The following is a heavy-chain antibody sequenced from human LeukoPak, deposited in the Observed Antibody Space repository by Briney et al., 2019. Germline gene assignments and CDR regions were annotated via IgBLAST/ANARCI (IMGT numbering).Heavy chain of an antibody. J-gene: IGHJ4*02. V-gene: IGHV1-2*02. CDR3: AREDYGGNCYFDY. Sequence: GPSVKVSCKASGYTFTGYYMHWVRQAPGQGLEWMGWINPNSGGTNYAQKFQGRVTMTRDTSISTAYMELSRLRSDDTAVYYCAREDYGGNCYFDYWGQGTLVTVSS. CDR1: GYTFTGYY. D-gene: IGHD4-23*01. CDR2: INPNSGGT.